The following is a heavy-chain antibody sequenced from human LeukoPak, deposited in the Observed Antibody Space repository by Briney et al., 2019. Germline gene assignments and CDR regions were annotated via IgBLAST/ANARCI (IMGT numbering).Heavy chain of an antibody. CDR1: GYTFTNYY. Sequence: ASVKVSCKASGYTFTNYYMHWVRQAPGQGLEWMGIINPSGGSTSYAQKFQGRVTMTRDTSTSTVYMELSSLRSEDTAVYYCASGIAVAGTLGYWGQGTLVTVSS. V-gene: IGHV1-46*01. CDR2: INPSGGST. CDR3: ASGIAVAGTLGY. D-gene: IGHD6-19*01. J-gene: IGHJ4*02.